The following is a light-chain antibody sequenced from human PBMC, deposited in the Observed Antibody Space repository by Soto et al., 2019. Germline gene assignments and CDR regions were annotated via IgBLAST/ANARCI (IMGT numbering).Light chain of an antibody. CDR1: QSVSSN. CDR3: QQYNRWPPWT. Sequence: EIMMTQSPATLSVSPGERATLSCRASQSVSSNLAWYQQKPGQAPRLLIYGASTRATSVPARFSGSGSGTEFTLTISSLQSEDFAVYYCQQYNRWPPWTFGQGTKVEIK. V-gene: IGKV3-15*01. CDR2: GAS. J-gene: IGKJ1*01.